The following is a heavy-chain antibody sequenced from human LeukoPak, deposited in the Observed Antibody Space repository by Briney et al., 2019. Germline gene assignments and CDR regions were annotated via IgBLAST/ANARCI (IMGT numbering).Heavy chain of an antibody. V-gene: IGHV3-53*01. CDR3: ARGDTSSYDY. CDR2: IYSGGNT. J-gene: IGHJ4*02. Sequence: PGGSLRLSFSGFVLTLNIKYMSWVRQAPGKGLEWVSVIYSGGNTYYADSVKGRFTISRDNSKNTVYLQMNRLRVEDTPGYYCARGDTSSYDYGGQGTLVTVSS. D-gene: IGHD2-2*01. CDR1: VLTLNIKY.